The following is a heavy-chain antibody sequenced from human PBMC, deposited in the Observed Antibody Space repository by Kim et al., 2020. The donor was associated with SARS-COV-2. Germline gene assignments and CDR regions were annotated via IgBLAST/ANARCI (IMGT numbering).Heavy chain of an antibody. Sequence: SLKGRVTISVDTSQNQFSLKLSSVTAADTAVYCCARFRQSVVPAAMYFDYWGQGTLVTVSS. J-gene: IGHJ4*02. D-gene: IGHD2-2*01. V-gene: IGHV4-30-2*05. CDR3: ARFRQSVVPAAMYFDY.